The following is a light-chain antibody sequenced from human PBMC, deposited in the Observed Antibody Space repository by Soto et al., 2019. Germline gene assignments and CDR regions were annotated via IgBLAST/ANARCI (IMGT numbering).Light chain of an antibody. J-gene: IGLJ2*01. CDR1: SSDVGGVNY. CDR3: SSYASTTLLV. CDR2: DVS. Sequence: QSALTQPASVSGSPGQSITISCTGTSSDVGGVNYVSWYQHHPGKAPKLMIYDVSNRPSGVSDRFSGSKSGNTASLTISGLQAEDEAYYYCSSYASTTLLVFGGGTKLTVL. V-gene: IGLV2-14*03.